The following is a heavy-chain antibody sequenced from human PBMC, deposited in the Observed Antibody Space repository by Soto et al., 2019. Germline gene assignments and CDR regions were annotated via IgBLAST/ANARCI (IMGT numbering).Heavy chain of an antibody. D-gene: IGHD3-22*01. CDR1: DDSISSSRHY. V-gene: IGHV4-39*01. CDR3: AIYYDISGYYPAY. J-gene: IGHJ4*02. Sequence: PSETLSLTCTVSDDSISSSRHYWGWIRQPPGKGLEWIGCLSYSGNTYYNPSLKSRLIVSVDTSKNQFFLKLSSVTAADTAVYYCAIYYDISGYYPAYWGQETRVTVSS. CDR2: LSYSGNT.